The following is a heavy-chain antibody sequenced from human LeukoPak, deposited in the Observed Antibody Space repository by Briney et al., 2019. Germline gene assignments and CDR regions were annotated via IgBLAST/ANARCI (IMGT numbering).Heavy chain of an antibody. CDR3: AVVPAANDAFDI. D-gene: IGHD2-2*01. Sequence: SETLSLTCTVSGGSIGSGDYYWSWIRQPPGKGLEWIGYIYYSGSTYYNPSLKSRVTISVDTSKDQFSLKLSSVTAADTAVYYCAVVPAANDAFDIWGQGTMVTVSS. CDR2: IYYSGST. V-gene: IGHV4-30-4*01. CDR1: GGSIGSGDYY. J-gene: IGHJ3*02.